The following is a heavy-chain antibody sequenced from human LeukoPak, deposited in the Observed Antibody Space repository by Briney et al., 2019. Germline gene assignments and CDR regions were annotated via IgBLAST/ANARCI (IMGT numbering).Heavy chain of an antibody. CDR3: ARLITAFQAFDS. D-gene: IGHD3-16*01. CDR2: IYYSGST. Sequence: NSSETLSLTCTVSGGSISSSSYFWAWIRQPPGKGLEWIGSIYYSGSTYYNPSLNSRVTISVDTSKNQFSLNLSSVTAADTAVYYCARLITAFQAFDSWGQGTLVTVSS. V-gene: IGHV4-39*01. J-gene: IGHJ4*02. CDR1: GGSISSSSYF.